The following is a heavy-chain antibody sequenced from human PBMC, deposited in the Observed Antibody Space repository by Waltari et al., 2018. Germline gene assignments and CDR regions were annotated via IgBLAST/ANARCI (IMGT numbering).Heavy chain of an antibody. V-gene: IGHV3-49*03. CDR1: GFTFGDYA. Sequence: EVQLVESGGGLVQPGRSLRLSCTASGFTFGDYAMSWFRQAPGKGLEWVGFIRSKAYGGTTEYAASVKGRLTISRDDSKSIAYLQMNSLKTEDTAVYYCTRDSSSWYYGYWGQGTLVTVSS. J-gene: IGHJ4*02. CDR2: IRSKAYGGTT. CDR3: TRDSSSWYYGY. D-gene: IGHD6-13*01.